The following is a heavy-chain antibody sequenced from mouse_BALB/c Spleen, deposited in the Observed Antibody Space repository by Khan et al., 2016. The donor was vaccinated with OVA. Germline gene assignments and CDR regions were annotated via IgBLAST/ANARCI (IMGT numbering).Heavy chain of an antibody. CDR2: INPTNIYT. D-gene: IGHD2-1*01. J-gene: IGHJ3*01. CDR3: SSVGPHHDNYGAWFAY. CDR1: GYTFTSYT. Sequence: VQLQESGAELVRPGASVKMSCKASGYTFTSYTIQWVKQRPGQGLEWIGYINPTNIYTNYNQKFRDKATLTADKSSRTAYMQLSSLTSEDSEVYYCSSVGPHHDNYGAWFAYWGQGTLVTVSA. V-gene: IGHV1-4*01.